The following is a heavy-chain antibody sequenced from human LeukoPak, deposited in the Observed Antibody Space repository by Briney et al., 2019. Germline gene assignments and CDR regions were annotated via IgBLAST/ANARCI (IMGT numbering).Heavy chain of an antibody. D-gene: IGHD6-6*01. CDR2: IYSGGTT. V-gene: IGHV3-66*01. Sequence: GGSLRLSCAVSGFXVSTKYISWVRQAPGKGLEWVSVIYSGGTTYYADSVKGRFTISRDNSKNTLYLQMNGLRAEDTAVYYCARDRVSTVHPIDYWGQGTLVTVSS. CDR1: GFXVSTKY. CDR3: ARDRVSTVHPIDY. J-gene: IGHJ4*02.